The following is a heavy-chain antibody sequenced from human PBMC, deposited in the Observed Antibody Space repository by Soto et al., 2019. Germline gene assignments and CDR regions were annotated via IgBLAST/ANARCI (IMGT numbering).Heavy chain of an antibody. CDR2: ISAYNGNT. CDR3: ARETTSYYDFWSGYYTPYYMDV. V-gene: IGHV1-18*01. CDR1: GYTFTSYG. Sequence: EASVKVSCKASGYTFTSYGISWVRQAPGQGLEWMGWISAYNGNTNYAQKLQGRVTMTTDTSTSTAYMELRSLRSDDTAVYYCARETTSYYDFWSGYYTPYYMDVWGKGTTVTVSS. D-gene: IGHD3-3*01. J-gene: IGHJ6*03.